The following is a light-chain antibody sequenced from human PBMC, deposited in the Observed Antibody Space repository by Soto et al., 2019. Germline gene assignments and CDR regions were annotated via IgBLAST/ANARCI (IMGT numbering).Light chain of an antibody. Sequence: QSALTQPASVSGSPGQSITISCTGTSSDVGTYDYVSWYQQYPGKAPKFMIYDVSNRPSGVSNRFSGSTSGNTASLTISGLQAEDEADYYCSSYTSSGTYVFGTGTQLTVL. CDR3: SSYTSSGTYV. CDR2: DVS. V-gene: IGLV2-14*01. J-gene: IGLJ1*01. CDR1: SSDVGTYDY.